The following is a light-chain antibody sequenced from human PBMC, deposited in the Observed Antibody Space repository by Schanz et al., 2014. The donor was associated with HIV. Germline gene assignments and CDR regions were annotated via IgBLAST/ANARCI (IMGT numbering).Light chain of an antibody. J-gene: IGLJ3*02. CDR1: SSDVGGYNY. CDR3: SSCTTSNTLV. CDR2: GVD. V-gene: IGLV2-14*03. Sequence: QSALTQPAPVSGSPGQSITISCTGTSSDVGGYNYVSWYQQRPGKAPKLVISGVDYRPSGVSSRFSGSKSGSAASLTISGLQAEDEADYYCSSCTTSNTLVFGGGTKLTVL.